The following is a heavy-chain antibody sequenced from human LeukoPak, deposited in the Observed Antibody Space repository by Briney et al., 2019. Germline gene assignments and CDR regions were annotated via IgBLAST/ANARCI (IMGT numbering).Heavy chain of an antibody. Sequence: SETLSLTCAVSGGSISIGGYSWSWIRQPPGKGLGWIGYIYHSGSTYYNPSLKSRVTISVDRSKNQFSLKLSSVTAADTAVYYCARANQYYYGAIGWYFDYWGQGTLVTVSS. V-gene: IGHV4-30-2*01. D-gene: IGHD3-10*01. CDR3: ARANQYYYGAIGWYFDY. CDR2: IYHSGST. J-gene: IGHJ4*02. CDR1: GGSISIGGYS.